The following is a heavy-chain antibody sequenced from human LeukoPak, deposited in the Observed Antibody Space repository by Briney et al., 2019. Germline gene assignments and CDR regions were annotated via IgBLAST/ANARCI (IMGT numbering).Heavy chain of an antibody. J-gene: IGHJ5*02. CDR1: GYTFNTYD. CDR2: VNPNSGNS. D-gene: IGHD2-2*01. V-gene: IGHV1-8*03. CDR3: ARPYCSSKTCKRWFDP. Sequence: ASVMVSCKASGYTFNTYDIHWVRQAAGQGLEWMGWVNPNSGNSGYEQKFQGRVTITMNTSITTAYLGLDNLTSEGTAVYYCARPYCSSKTCKRWFDPWGQGTLVTVSA.